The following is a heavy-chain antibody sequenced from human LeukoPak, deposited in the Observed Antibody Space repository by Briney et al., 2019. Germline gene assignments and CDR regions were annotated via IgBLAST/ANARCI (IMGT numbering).Heavy chain of an antibody. CDR1: GGSIRSYY. J-gene: IGHJ5*02. D-gene: IGHD6-19*01. CDR3: ARHAAVEGSSGWSPLWWFDP. Sequence: PSETLSLTGTVSGGSIRSYYWSWIRQPPGKGLEGIGYMHHSGSTKHTPYLKSRVTISVDTSKSQFSLKLSSVTAADTAVYYCARHAAVEGSSGWSPLWWFDPWGQGTLVTVSS. V-gene: IGHV4-59*08. CDR2: MHHSGST.